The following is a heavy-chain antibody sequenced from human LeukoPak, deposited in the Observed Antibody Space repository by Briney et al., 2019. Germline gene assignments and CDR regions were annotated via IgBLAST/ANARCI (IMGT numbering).Heavy chain of an antibody. CDR1: GFTFDDYA. V-gene: IGHV3-9*01. Sequence: PGGSLRLSCAASGFTFDDYAMHWVRQAPGKGLEWVSGISWNSGRIGYADSVKGRFTISRDNAKNSLYQQMNSLRAEDTAIYYCAKDRTVGASYWYFDLWGRSTLVTVSS. J-gene: IGHJ2*01. D-gene: IGHD1-26*01. CDR3: AKDRTVGASYWYFDL. CDR2: ISWNSGRI.